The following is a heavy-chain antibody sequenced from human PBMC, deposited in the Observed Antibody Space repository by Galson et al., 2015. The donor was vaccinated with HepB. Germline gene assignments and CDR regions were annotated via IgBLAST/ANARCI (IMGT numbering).Heavy chain of an antibody. CDR2: ISSDGIGK. J-gene: IGHJ5*02. CDR3: ARSAGWIDP. D-gene: IGHD3-10*01. V-gene: IGHV3-11*01. Sequence: SPRLSCAASGFIFSDSYMTWIRQAPGKGPEWVSYISSDGIGKYYADSVKGRFTISRANAKHSLYLQMNSRRAEDTAVYYCARSAGWIDPWCQGTLVTVSS. CDR1: GFIFSDSY.